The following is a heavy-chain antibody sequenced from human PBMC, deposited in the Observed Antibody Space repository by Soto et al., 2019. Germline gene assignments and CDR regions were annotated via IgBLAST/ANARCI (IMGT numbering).Heavy chain of an antibody. CDR2: VLHDGNDK. D-gene: IGHD3-10*01. CDR3: ARDDEDGSYCDLGY. CDR1: GFTFSDYI. Sequence: QVQLVESGGGVVQPGRSLRLSCAASGFTFSDYIMHWVRQAPGEGLEWVAMVLHDGNDKYYADSVKGRLTISRDNSKNPLYLQMNSLRTEDTAMYYCARDDEDGSYCDLGYWGQGTLVTVSS. J-gene: IGHJ4*02. V-gene: IGHV3-30-3*01.